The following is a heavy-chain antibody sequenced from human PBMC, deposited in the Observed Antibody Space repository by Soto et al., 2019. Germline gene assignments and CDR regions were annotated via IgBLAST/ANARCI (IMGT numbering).Heavy chain of an antibody. Sequence: SETQSLTCSVSGGSIPSGGYYWSWVRQRPGKGLEWIGYIYFNENTYYNPSLKTRVTISVGTSKSQFSLKLNAVTAADSAVYYCARQITMVRGIDFWGPGISVTVSS. CDR3: ARQITMVRGIDF. CDR2: IYFNENT. D-gene: IGHD3-10*01. J-gene: IGHJ4*02. V-gene: IGHV4-31*03. CDR1: GGSIPSGGYY.